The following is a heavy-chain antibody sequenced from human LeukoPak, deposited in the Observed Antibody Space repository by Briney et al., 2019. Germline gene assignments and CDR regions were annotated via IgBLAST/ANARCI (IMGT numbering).Heavy chain of an antibody. Sequence: PSQTLSLTRAVSGGSISSGGYSWSWIRQPPGKGLEWIGYIYHSGSTYYNPSLKSRVTISVDRSKNQFSLKLSSVTAADTAVYYCARIRLRGPYYYDMDVWGKGTTVTVSS. CDR2: IYHSGST. CDR1: GGSISSGGYS. V-gene: IGHV4-30-2*01. CDR3: ARIRLRGPYYYDMDV. J-gene: IGHJ6*04. D-gene: IGHD4-17*01.